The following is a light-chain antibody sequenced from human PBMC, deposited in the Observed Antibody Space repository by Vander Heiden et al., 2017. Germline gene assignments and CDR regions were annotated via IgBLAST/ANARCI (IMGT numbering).Light chain of an antibody. V-gene: IGLV2-23*01. CDR2: EDN. CDR3: CSYAGRTTFYV. Sequence: QSDLTQPASVSGYPGRSITLSCTGTSSDVGRYNLVSWYQHHPGNAPRLIIYEDNTRPSGVSNRFSGSKSGNTASLTISGLQAEDEADYSCCSYAGRTTFYVFGTGTKVTVL. J-gene: IGLJ1*01. CDR1: SSDVGRYNL.